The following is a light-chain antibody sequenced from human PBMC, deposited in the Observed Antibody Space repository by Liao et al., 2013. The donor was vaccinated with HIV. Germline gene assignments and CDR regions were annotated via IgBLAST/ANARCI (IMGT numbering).Light chain of an antibody. CDR1: DIRGKS. CDR2: YDS. V-gene: IGLV3-21*04. J-gene: IGLJ3*02. CDR3: QVWDSPSDHRV. Sequence: GSVAAGKTARLTCGGDDIRGKSVHWYQQQPGQAPVLVISYDSERPSGIPERFSGSNSGNTATLTISRVEAGDEADYYCQVWDSPSDHRVFGGGTKLTVV.